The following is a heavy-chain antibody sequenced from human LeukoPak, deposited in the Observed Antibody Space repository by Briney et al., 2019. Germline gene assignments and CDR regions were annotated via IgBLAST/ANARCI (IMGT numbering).Heavy chain of an antibody. J-gene: IGHJ3*02. CDR1: GFTFSSYE. CDR3: ARDPGYSTGWYALDI. D-gene: IGHD6-19*01. CDR2: ISSSGSTI. Sequence: PGGSLRLSCAASGFTFSSYEMNWVRQAPGKGLEWVSYISSSGSTIYYADSVKGRFTISRDNAKNSLYLQMNSLRAEDTAIYYCARDPGYSTGWYALDIWGQGTMVTVSS. V-gene: IGHV3-48*03.